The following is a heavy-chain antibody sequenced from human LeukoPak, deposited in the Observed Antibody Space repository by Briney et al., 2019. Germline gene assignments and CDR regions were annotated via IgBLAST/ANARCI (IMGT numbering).Heavy chain of an antibody. CDR3: ARGPPFLIAENWFDP. J-gene: IGHJ5*02. CDR1: GVSVSSNSAA. V-gene: IGHV6-1*01. Sequence: SQTLSLTCAISGVSVSSNSAAWHWLRQSPSRGLEWLGRTYYRSKWYNDYAVSVKSRITINPDTFKNQFSLQLNSVTPEDTAVYYCARGPPFLIAENWFDPWGQGTLVTVSS. D-gene: IGHD6-13*01. CDR2: TYYRSKWYN.